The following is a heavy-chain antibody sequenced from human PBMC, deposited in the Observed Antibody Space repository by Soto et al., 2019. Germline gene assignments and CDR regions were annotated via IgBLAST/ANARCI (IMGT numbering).Heavy chain of an antibody. D-gene: IGHD3-10*01. V-gene: IGHV4-59*02. Sequence: SETLSLTCSFSGDSVTSHYLTWIRQSPEKGLEWIGYMHYTGFSHYSPSLKSRLTISVDTAKNQFTLQLTSVTVADTAVYYCAEDPKWFGEFLNWFDPWGQGTLVTVSS. J-gene: IGHJ5*02. CDR3: AEDPKWFGEFLNWFDP. CDR2: MHYTGFS. CDR1: GDSVTSHY.